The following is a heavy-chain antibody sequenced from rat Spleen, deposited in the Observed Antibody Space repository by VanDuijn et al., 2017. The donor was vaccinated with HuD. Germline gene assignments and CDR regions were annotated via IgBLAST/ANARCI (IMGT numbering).Heavy chain of an antibody. J-gene: IGHJ3*01. CDR1: GFTFNNYW. CDR2: ITNTGGST. CDR3: AGGGHSAFNWFAY. D-gene: IGHD3-3*01. V-gene: IGHV5-31*01. Sequence: EVQLVESGGGLVQPGRSLKLSCVASGFTFNNYWMTWIRQAPGKGLEWVASITNTGGSTYYPDSVKGRFTISRDNAKSTLYLQMNNLRSEDTAMYYCAGGGHSAFNWFAYWGQGTLVTVSS.